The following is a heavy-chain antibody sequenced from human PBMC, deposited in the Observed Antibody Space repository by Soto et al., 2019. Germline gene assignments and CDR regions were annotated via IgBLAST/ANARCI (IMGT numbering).Heavy chain of an antibody. V-gene: IGHV3-23*01. Sequence: GGSLRLSCAASGFTFSSYAMSWVRQAPGKGLEWVSAISGSGGSTYYADSVKGRFTISRDNSKNTLYLQMNSLRAEDTAVYYCAKSRQLRYFDWLLPLDYWGQGTLVTVSS. J-gene: IGHJ4*02. D-gene: IGHD3-9*01. CDR1: GFTFSSYA. CDR3: AKSRQLRYFDWLLPLDY. CDR2: ISGSGGST.